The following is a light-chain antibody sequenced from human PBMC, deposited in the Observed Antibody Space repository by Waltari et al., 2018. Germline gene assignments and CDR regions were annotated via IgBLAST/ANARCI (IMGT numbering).Light chain of an antibody. J-gene: IGLJ2*01. Sequence: QSVLTQPPSASGTPGQRVTIPCSGTRSNIGSNTVNWYQQVPGTAPKLLIYADNQRPSGVPGRFAGSRSGTSASLAISGLQSEDEADYYCAAWDDSLKGPLFGGGTKLTVL. V-gene: IGLV1-44*01. CDR3: AAWDDSLKGPL. CDR1: RSNIGSNT. CDR2: ADN.